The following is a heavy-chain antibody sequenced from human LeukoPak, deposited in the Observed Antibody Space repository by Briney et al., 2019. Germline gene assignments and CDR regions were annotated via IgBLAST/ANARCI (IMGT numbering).Heavy chain of an antibody. V-gene: IGHV3-11*01. D-gene: IGHD2-15*01. CDR3: ARVGCSGGSCYSSLVRGYYYYYGMDV. J-gene: IGHJ6*02. CDR2: ISSSGSTI. Sequence: GGSLRLSCAASGFTFSDYYMSWLRQAPGKGLEWVSYISSSGSTISYADSVKGRFTISRDNAKNSLYLQMNSLRAEDTAVYYCARVGCSGGSCYSSLVRGYYYYYGMDVWGQGTTVTVSS. CDR1: GFTFSDYY.